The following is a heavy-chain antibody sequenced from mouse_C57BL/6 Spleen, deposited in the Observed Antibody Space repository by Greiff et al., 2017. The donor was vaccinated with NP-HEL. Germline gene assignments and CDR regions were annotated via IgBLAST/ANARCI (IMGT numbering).Heavy chain of an antibody. CDR1: GYTFTDYE. CDR2: IDPETGGT. CDR3: TRPEDYAMDY. J-gene: IGHJ4*01. Sequence: VQLQQSGAELVRPGASVTLSCKASGYTFTDYEMHWVKQTPVHGLEWIGAIDPETGGTAYNQKFKGKAILTADKSSSTAYMELRSLTSEDSAVYYCTRPEDYAMDYWGQGTSVTVSS. V-gene: IGHV1-15*01.